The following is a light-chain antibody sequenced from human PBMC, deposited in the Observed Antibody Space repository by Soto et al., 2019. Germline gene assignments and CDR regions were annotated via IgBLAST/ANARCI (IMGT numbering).Light chain of an antibody. CDR2: DAS. CDR1: QSVSSY. V-gene: IGKV3-11*01. J-gene: IGKJ1*01. Sequence: EIVLTQSPATLSLSPGERATLSCRASQSVSSYLAWYQQKPGQAPRLLIYDASNRATGIPARFSGSGSGTDFTLTISSLDPEDFAVYYCQQRSKTFGQGTKVEIK. CDR3: QQRSKT.